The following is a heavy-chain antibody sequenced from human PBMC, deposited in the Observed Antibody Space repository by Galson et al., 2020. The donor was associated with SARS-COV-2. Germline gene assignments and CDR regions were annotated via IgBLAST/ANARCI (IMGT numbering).Heavy chain of an antibody. CDR1: GYTFTGYY. J-gene: IGHJ3*02. CDR2: INPNSGGT. Sequence: ASVKVSRKASGYTFTGYYMHWVRQAPGQGLEWMGWINPNSGGTNYAQKFQGRVTMTRDTSISIAYMELSRLRSDDTAVYYCARGGTAMVTNGCDSWGRGTMVTVS. V-gene: IGHV1-2*02. D-gene: IGHD5-18*01. CDR3: ARGGTAMVTNGCDS.